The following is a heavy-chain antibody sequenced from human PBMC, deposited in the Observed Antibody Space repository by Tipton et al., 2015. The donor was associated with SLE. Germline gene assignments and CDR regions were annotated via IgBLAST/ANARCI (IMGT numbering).Heavy chain of an antibody. CDR3: ARGSVVADDF. D-gene: IGHD2-15*01. CDR1: GGSFSGYY. V-gene: IGHV4-34*01. J-gene: IGHJ4*02. CDR2: SNPSGST. Sequence: GLVKPSETLSLTCAVYGGSFSGYYWSWIRQPPGKGLEWIGESNPSGSTNYNPSLKSRVTISVDTSKNQLSLKLTSVTAADTAVYYCARGSVVADDFWGQGTLVTVSS.